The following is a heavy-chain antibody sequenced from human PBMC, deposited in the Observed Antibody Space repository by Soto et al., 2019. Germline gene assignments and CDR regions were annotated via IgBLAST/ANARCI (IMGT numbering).Heavy chain of an antibody. CDR1: GGTFSSYS. J-gene: IGHJ4*01. CDR3: ARHGERHSGGIDY. D-gene: IGHD2-21*01. CDR2: IIPIFGTA. Sequence: QVQLVQSGAEVKKPGSSVKVSCKASGGTFSSYSINWVRQAPGQVLELMGEIIPIFGTANYAQKFQGRVTITADESTSTAYMELSCMRSEDTSVSYCARHGERHSGGIDYWGHGTLVPVSS. V-gene: IGHV1-69*01.